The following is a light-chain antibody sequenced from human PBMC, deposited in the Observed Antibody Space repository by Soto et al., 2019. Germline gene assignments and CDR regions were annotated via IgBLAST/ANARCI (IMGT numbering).Light chain of an antibody. CDR2: KAS. CDR1: QSISTW. Sequence: DIQMTQSPSTLPASVGDRVTITCRASQSISTWLAWYQQKPGKAPNLLIYKASYLASGVPSRFSGGGSGTEFTLTISSLQPDDFATYYCQQYSSYGTFGQGTKV. J-gene: IGKJ1*01. CDR3: QQYSSYGT. V-gene: IGKV1-5*03.